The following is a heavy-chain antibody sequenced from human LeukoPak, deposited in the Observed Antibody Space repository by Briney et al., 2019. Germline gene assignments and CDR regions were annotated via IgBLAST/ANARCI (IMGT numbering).Heavy chain of an antibody. CDR2: IYSGGST. CDR3: ASSYSSGWYYDY. J-gene: IGHJ4*02. V-gene: IGHV3-66*01. Sequence: RPGGSLRLSCAASGFTVSSNYMSWVRQAPGKGLEWVSVIYSGGSTYYADSVKGRFTISRDNSKNTLYLQMNSLRAEDTAVYYCASSYSSGWYYDYWGQGTLVTVSS. CDR1: GFTVSSNY. D-gene: IGHD6-19*01.